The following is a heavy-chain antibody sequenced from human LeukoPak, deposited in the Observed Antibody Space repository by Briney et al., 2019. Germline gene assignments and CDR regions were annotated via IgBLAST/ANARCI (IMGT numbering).Heavy chain of an antibody. J-gene: IGHJ3*02. CDR1: GGSFSGYY. D-gene: IGHD3-22*01. CDR3: ARDIEYTYYYDSSRPKKANSAFDI. CDR2: INHSGST. Sequence: SETLSLTCAVYGGSFSGYYWSWIRQPPGKGLEWIGEINHSGSTNYNPSLKSRVTISVDTSKNQFSLKLSSVTAADTAVYYCARDIEYTYYYDSSRPKKANSAFDIWGQGTMVTVSS. V-gene: IGHV4-34*01.